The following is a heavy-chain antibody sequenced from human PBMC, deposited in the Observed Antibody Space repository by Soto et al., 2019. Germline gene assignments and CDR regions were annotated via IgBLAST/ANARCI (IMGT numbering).Heavy chain of an antibody. CDR1: GYTFTSYG. CDR3: ARDQGYCSSTSCIFFDY. CDR2: ISAYNGNT. J-gene: IGHJ4*02. D-gene: IGHD2-2*01. V-gene: IGHV1-18*01. Sequence: QVQLVQSGAEVKKPGASVKVSCKASGYTFTSYGISWVRQAPGQGLEWMGWISAYNGNTNYAQKLQGRVTMTTDTATSTAYMELRSLRSDDTAVYYCARDQGYCSSTSCIFFDYWGQGTLVTVSS.